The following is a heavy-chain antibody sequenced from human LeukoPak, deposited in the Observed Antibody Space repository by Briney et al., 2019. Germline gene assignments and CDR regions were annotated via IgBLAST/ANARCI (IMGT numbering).Heavy chain of an antibody. CDR1: GYSISSGYY. V-gene: IGHV4-38-2*02. CDR2: IYHNGST. D-gene: IGHD4-17*01. J-gene: IGHJ3*02. CDR3: ARVDMTTDAFDI. Sequence: PSETLSLTCTVSGYSISSGYYWGWIRQPPGKGLEWIGNIYHNGSTYYNPSLKSRVTISVDTSKNQFSLKLSSVTAADTAVYYCARVDMTTDAFDIWGQGTMVTVSS.